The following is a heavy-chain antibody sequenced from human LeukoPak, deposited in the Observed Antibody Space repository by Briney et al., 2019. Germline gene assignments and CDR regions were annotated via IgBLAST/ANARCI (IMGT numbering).Heavy chain of an antibody. D-gene: IGHD3-10*01. J-gene: IGHJ6*03. V-gene: IGHV3-30*02. CDR1: GFTFNNYG. CDR3: AKDSAFYYIDV. Sequence: GGSLRLPCAASGFTFNNYGMHWVRQAPGKGLEWVAFIRYNGNNQYYADSVKGRFTISRDNSKNTLYPQMNSLKGDDTAVYYCAKDSAFYYIDVWGKGTTVIISS. CDR2: IRYNGNNQ.